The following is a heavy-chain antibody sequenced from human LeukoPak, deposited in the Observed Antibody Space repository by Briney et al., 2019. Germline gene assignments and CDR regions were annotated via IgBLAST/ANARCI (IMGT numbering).Heavy chain of an antibody. CDR3: ARGEAATYYMDV. D-gene: IGHD2-15*01. CDR1: GYTFTSYY. CDR2: INPSGGST. J-gene: IGHJ6*03. V-gene: IGHV1-46*03. Sequence: ASVKVSCKASGYTFTSYYMHWVRQAPGQGLEWMGIINPSGGSTSYAQKFQGRVTMTRDTSTSTVYMELSRLRFEDTAVYYCARGEAATYYMDVWGKGTTVTVSS.